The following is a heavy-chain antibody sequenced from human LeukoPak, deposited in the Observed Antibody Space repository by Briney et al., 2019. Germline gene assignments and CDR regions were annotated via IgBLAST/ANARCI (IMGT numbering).Heavy chain of an antibody. D-gene: IGHD5-18*01. CDR3: ARVHRGYSYGRLDY. J-gene: IGHJ4*02. V-gene: IGHV3-48*02. CDR1: GFAFSDYS. Sequence: GGSLRLSCAASGFAFSDYSMNWVRQAPGKGLEWVSYISSSDNTIHYADSVKGRFTISRDNAKNSLYLEMNSLRDEDAAVYYCARVHRGYSYGRLDYWGQGTLVTVSS. CDR2: ISSSDNTI.